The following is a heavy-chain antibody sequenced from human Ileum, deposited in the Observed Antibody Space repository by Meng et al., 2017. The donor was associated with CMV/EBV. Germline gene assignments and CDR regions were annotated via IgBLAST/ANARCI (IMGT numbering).Heavy chain of an antibody. V-gene: IGHV1-2*02. J-gene: IGHJ5*02. CDR1: YTFTGYY. CDR2: INPNSGGK. Sequence: YTFTGYYMHWVRQAPGQGLEWMGWINPNSGGKNYAQKFQGRVTMTRDTSISTAYMELSRLRSDDTAVYYCARGGMIVVVIPPGDWFDPWGQGTLVTVSS. CDR3: ARGGMIVVVIPPGDWFDP. D-gene: IGHD3-22*01.